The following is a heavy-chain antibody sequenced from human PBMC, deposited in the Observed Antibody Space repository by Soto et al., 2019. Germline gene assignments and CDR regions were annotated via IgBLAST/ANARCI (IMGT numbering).Heavy chain of an antibody. CDR1: GYTFTSYY. CDR2: INPSGGST. J-gene: IGHJ4*02. CDR3: ARGDILTGYPYYFDY. Sequence: QVQLVQSGAEVKKPGASVKVSCKASGYTFTSYYMHWVRQAPGQGLEWMGIINPSGGSTSYAQKLQGRVTMTRDTSTSTVYMELSSLRSEDTAVDYCARGDILTGYPYYFDYWGQGTLVTVSS. V-gene: IGHV1-46*01. D-gene: IGHD3-9*01.